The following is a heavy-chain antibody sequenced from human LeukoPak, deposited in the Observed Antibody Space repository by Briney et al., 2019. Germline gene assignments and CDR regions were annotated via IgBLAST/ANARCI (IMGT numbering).Heavy chain of an antibody. V-gene: IGHV3-7*03. D-gene: IGHD4-11*01. CDR3: ARGDLLGLTTGHFDY. J-gene: IGHJ4*02. CDR2: IKQDGSEQ. Sequence: GGSLRLSCAASGFTFSHYWMTWDRQAPGRGLQWVANIKQDGSEQYYLDSVKGRFIISRDDAKSSMNLQMNRLRAEDTAVYYCARGDLLGLTTGHFDYWGQGTLVTASS. CDR1: GFTFSHYW.